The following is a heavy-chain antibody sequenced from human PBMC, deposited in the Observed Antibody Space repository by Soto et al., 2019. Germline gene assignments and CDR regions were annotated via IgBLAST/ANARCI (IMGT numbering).Heavy chain of an antibody. CDR3: ARSVEWLASFDY. CDR1: GYTFTSYD. V-gene: IGHV1-8*01. D-gene: IGHD6-19*01. CDR2: MNPNSGNT. J-gene: IGHJ4*02. Sequence: QVQLVQSGAEVKKPGASGKVSCKASGYTFTSYDINWVRQATGQGLEWMGWMNPNSGNTGYAQKFQGRVTMTRNTSISTAYMELSSLRSEDTAVYYCARSVEWLASFDYWGQGTLVTVSS.